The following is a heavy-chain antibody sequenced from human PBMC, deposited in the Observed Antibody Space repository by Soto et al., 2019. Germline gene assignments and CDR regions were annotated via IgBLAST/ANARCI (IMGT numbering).Heavy chain of an antibody. Sequence: GASVKVSCKASGYTFTSYYMHWVRQAPGQGLEWMGIINPSGGSTSYAQKFQGRVTMTRDTSTSTVYMELSSLRSEDTAVYYCARDRYYYDSSGSEAFDIWGQGTMVTVSS. D-gene: IGHD3-22*01. J-gene: IGHJ3*02. CDR1: GYTFTSYY. CDR2: INPSGGST. CDR3: ARDRYYYDSSGSEAFDI. V-gene: IGHV1-46*01.